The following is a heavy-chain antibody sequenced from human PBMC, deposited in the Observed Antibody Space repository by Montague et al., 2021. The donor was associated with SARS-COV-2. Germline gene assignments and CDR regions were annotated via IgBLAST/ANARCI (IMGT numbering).Heavy chain of an antibody. CDR3: ARDDIVLQGVTKGMDV. CDR2: MYYSGST. Sequence: SETLSLTCTVSGGSISSSNYYWGWIRQPPGKGLEWIGNMYYSGSTYYNPSLKSRVTMSIDTSMNQFSLKLSSVTAADTAVYYCARDDIVLQGVTKGMDVWGQGTTVTVSS. CDR1: GGSISSSNYY. D-gene: IGHD3-10*01. V-gene: IGHV4-39*07. J-gene: IGHJ6*02.